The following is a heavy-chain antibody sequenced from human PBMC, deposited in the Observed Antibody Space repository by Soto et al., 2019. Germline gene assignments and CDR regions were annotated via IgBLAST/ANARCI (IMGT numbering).Heavy chain of an antibody. CDR1: GFTFSDYY. J-gene: IGHJ4*02. CDR3: ARDLGVVLLSPSFFDY. V-gene: IGHV3-11*01. Sequence: QVQLVESGGGLVKPGGSLRLSCAASGFTFSDYYMSWIRQAPGKGLEWVSHISSSGTSIYYADSVKGRFTISRDNAKTSLYLQMNSLRAEDTAVYYCARDLGVVLLSPSFFDYWGQGTLVTVSS. D-gene: IGHD3-3*01. CDR2: ISSSGTSI.